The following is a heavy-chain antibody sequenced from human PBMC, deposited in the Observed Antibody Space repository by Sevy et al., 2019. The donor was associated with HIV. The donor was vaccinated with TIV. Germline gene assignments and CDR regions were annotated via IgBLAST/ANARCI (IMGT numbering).Heavy chain of an antibody. J-gene: IGHJ4*02. V-gene: IGHV3-23*01. CDR1: GFTFSSYA. D-gene: IGHD3-22*01. Sequence: GGSLRLSCAASGFTFSSYAMSWVRQAPGKGLELVSGISSSGAGTYYADSVKGRFTISRDNSKNTLYLQMNSLRAEDTAVYYCANNNSGYYYDYWGQGTLVTVSS. CDR3: ANNNSGYYYDY. CDR2: ISSSGAGT.